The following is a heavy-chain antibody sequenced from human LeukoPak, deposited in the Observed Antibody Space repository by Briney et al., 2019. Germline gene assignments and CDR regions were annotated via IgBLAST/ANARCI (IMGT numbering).Heavy chain of an antibody. J-gene: IGHJ4*02. D-gene: IGHD2-2*01. CDR2: IWYDGSNK. Sequence: PGGSLRLSCAASGFTFSSYAMSWVRQAPGKGLEWVAVIWYDGSNKYYADSVKGRFTISRDNSKNTLYLQMNSLRAEDTAVYYCARDLKDCSSTSCYSVNDYWGQGTLVTVSS. CDR3: ARDLKDCSSTSCYSVNDY. V-gene: IGHV3-33*08. CDR1: GFTFSSYA.